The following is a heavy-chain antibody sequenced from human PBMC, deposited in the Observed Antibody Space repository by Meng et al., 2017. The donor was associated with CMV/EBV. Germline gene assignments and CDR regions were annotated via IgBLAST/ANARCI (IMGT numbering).Heavy chain of an antibody. CDR1: GRSISSSSYY. CDR3: AREGYSYGDYYYGMDV. V-gene: IGHV4-39*07. CDR2: IYYSGST. Sequence: PETLSLTCTVSGRSISSSSYYWGWLRQPPGKGLEWIGSIYYSGSTYYNPSLKSRVTISVDTSKNQFSLKLSSVTAADTAVYYCAREGYSYGDYYYGMDVWGQGTTVTVSS. J-gene: IGHJ6*02. D-gene: IGHD5-18*01.